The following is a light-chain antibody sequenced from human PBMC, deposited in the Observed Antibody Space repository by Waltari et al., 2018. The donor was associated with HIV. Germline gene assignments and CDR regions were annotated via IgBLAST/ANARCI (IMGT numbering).Light chain of an antibody. V-gene: IGKV3-15*01. CDR3: QQYNNWPPFT. Sequence: KVMTQSPATLSVSPGEGATLSCRASQSVSTNLAWYQQRPGQAPRLLIYVASTRATDIPARCSGSGSGTEFTLTISSLQSEDFAVYYCQQYNNWPPFTFGPGTKVEIK. J-gene: IGKJ3*01. CDR1: QSVSTN. CDR2: VAS.